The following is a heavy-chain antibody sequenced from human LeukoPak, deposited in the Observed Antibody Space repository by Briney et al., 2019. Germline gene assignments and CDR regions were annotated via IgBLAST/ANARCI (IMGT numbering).Heavy chain of an antibody. CDR3: ARQGVGASTCDY. CDR1: GYIFTNYW. D-gene: IGHD1-26*01. CDR2: IYPGDSDT. J-gene: IGHJ4*02. V-gene: IGHV5-51*01. Sequence: GESLKISCKGSGYIFTNYWIGWVRQMPGKGLEWMGTIYPGDSDTRYSPSFQGQVTTSADKSINTAYLQWSSLKTSDTAMYYCARQGVGASTCDYWGQGSLVTASS.